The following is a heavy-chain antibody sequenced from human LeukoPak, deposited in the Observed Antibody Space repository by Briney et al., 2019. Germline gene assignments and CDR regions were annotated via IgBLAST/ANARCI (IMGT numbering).Heavy chain of an antibody. V-gene: IGHV4-4*07. CDR3: ARDGGSGWYDY. CDR1: GGSIKNYY. Sequence: PSETLSLTCTVSGGSIKNYYWNWIRQPAGKGLEWIGRIHTSGSTNYNPSLKSRLTVSVDTSKNQFSLRLTSVTAADTAVYYCARDGGSGWYDYWGQGILVTASS. D-gene: IGHD6-19*01. J-gene: IGHJ4*02. CDR2: IHTSGST.